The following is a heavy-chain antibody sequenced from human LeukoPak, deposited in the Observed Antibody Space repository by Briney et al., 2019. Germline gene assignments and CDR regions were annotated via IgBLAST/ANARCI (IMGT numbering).Heavy chain of an antibody. D-gene: IGHD3-10*01. CDR2: ISGSGSST. J-gene: IGHJ4*02. CDR1: GFTFSSCA. Sequence: GGSLRLSCAASGFTFSSCAMGWVRQAPGEGLEWVSAISGSGSSTYYADSVKGRFTISRDNSKNTLYLQMNSLRAEDTAVYYCARDFGAVMVRGVIGPLDYWGQGTLVTVSS. CDR3: ARDFGAVMVRGVIGPLDY. V-gene: IGHV3-23*01.